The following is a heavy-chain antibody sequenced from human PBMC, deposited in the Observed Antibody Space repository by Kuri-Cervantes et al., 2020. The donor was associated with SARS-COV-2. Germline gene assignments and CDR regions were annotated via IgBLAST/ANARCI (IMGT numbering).Heavy chain of an antibody. CDR2: IRSKANSYAT. V-gene: IGHV3-73*01. Sequence: GGSLRLSCAASGFTFSRSWMSWVRQAPGKGLEWVGRIRSKANSYATAYAASVKGRFTISRDDSKNTAYLQMNSLKTEDTAVYYCTRSGSSLAAHDWFDPWGQGTLVTVSS. CDR3: TRSGSSLAAHDWFDP. J-gene: IGHJ5*02. CDR1: GFTFSRSW. D-gene: IGHD1-26*01.